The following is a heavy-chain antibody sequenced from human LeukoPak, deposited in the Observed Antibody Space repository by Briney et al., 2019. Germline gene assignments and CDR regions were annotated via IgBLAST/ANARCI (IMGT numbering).Heavy chain of an antibody. V-gene: IGHV4-59*08. D-gene: IGHD3-9*01. J-gene: IGHJ2*01. CDR2: IYYGGST. Sequence: SETLPLTCAVSGGSISSYYWNWIRQPPGKGLEWIGYIYYGGSTNYNPSLKSRVTISVDTSKNQFSLKLSSVTAADTAVYFCARTYDISSFDLWGRGTLVTVSS. CDR1: GGSISSYY. CDR3: ARTYDISSFDL.